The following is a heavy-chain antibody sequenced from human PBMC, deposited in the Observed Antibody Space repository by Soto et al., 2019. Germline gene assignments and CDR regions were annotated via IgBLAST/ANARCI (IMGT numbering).Heavy chain of an antibody. CDR2: INPSGGST. CDR3: ARDVDTAMVTTPGWFDP. CDR1: GYTFTSYY. J-gene: IGHJ5*02. V-gene: IGHV1-46*01. D-gene: IGHD5-18*01. Sequence: QVQLVQSGAEVKKPGASVKVSCKASGYTFTSYYMHWVRQAPGQGLEWMGIINPSGGSTSYAQKFQGRVTMTRDTSTSTVYMELSSLRSEDTAVYYCARDVDTAMVTTPGWFDPWGHGTLVTVSS.